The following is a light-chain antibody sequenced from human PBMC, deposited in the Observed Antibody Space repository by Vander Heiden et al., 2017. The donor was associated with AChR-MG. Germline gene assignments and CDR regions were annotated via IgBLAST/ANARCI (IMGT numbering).Light chain of an antibody. V-gene: IGKV1-39*01. CDR3: QHSYSTPWT. J-gene: IGKJ1*01. Sequence: DIHLTQSPSSLSASVGHRVTVTCRASQSIATYLNWYQQKPGKAPNLLIYGASRLQSGVPSRFGGSGSGTYFTLTISDLQPEDFGTYYCQHSYSTPWTFGQGTKVEI. CDR2: GAS. CDR1: QSIATY.